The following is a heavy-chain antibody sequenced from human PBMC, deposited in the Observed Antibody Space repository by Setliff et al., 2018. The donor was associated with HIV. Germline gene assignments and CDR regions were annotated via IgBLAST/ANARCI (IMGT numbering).Heavy chain of an antibody. V-gene: IGHV4-34*01. J-gene: IGHJ3*02. CDR1: GFTFSTYN. CDR3: ARGGYSSGWYGTFDI. CDR2: INHRGSTNHRGST. Sequence: SETLRLSCAASGFTFSTYNMNWVRQPPGKGLEWIGEINHRGSTNHRGSTNYNPSLKSRVTLSVDTSKNQFSLNLSSVTAADTAVYYCARGGYSSGWYGTFDIWGQGTMVTVSS. D-gene: IGHD6-19*01.